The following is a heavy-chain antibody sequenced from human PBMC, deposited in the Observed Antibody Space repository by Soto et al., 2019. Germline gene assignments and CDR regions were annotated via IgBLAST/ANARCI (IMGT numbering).Heavy chain of an antibody. CDR2: ISWNGATA. Sequence: EVQLVESGGGLVQPGRSLRLSCAASEFTLDDYAMHWVRQAPGKGLEWASGISWNGATAIYADSVKGRFTISRDNANSSLYLQMNSLRVEDTALYYCTKGPAPIVVPAPFDYWGQGTLVTVSS. CDR1: EFTLDDYA. J-gene: IGHJ4*02. CDR3: TKGPAPIVVPAPFDY. V-gene: IGHV3-9*01. D-gene: IGHD3-22*01.